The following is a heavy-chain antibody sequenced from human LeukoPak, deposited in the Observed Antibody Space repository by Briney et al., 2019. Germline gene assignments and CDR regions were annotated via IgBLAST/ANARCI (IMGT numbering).Heavy chain of an antibody. CDR1: GYSISSGYY. CDR2: IHHSGST. Sequence: PSETLSLTCAVSGYSISSGYYWGWIRQPPGKGLEWIGSIHHSGSTYYNPSLKSRVTISVDTSKNQFSLKLSSVTAADTAVYYCARRESDYYGSGRVDYWGQGTLVTVSS. CDR3: ARRESDYYGSGRVDY. V-gene: IGHV4-38-2*01. J-gene: IGHJ4*02. D-gene: IGHD3-10*01.